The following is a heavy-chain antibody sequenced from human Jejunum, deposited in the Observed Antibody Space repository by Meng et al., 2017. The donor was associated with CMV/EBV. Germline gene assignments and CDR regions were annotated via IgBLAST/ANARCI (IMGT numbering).Heavy chain of an antibody. Sequence: QVHLLQSGAEVKKPXASVRGSCEASGYTFASYGISWLRQAPGQGLEWMGWFVNNVDTYSAQKFQGRVTMTTDTHTSTAFMELRSLRSDDTAVYYCARGTPGRSYSDYWGQGTLVTVSS. J-gene: IGHJ4*02. D-gene: IGHD3-10*01. CDR2: FVNNVDT. CDR3: ARGTPGRSYSDY. CDR1: GYTFASYG. V-gene: IGHV1-18*04.